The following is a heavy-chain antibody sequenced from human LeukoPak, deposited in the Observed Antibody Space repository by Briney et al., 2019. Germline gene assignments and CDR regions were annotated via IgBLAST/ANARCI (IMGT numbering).Heavy chain of an antibody. D-gene: IGHD3-22*01. Sequence: ASVKVPCKASGYTFTGYYMHWVRQAPGQGLEWMGWINPNSGGTNYAQKFQGRVTMTRDTSISTAYMELSRLRSDDTAVYYCARDPGHHYYDSSGDAFDIWGQGTMVTVSS. CDR1: GYTFTGYY. J-gene: IGHJ3*02. CDR3: ARDPGHHYYDSSGDAFDI. V-gene: IGHV1-2*02. CDR2: INPNSGGT.